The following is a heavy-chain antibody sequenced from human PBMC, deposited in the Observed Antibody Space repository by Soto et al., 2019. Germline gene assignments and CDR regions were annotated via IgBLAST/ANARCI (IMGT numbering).Heavy chain of an antibody. CDR3: ARPYYYDSSGYYAAPGY. J-gene: IGHJ4*02. CDR2: IIPIFGTA. CDR1: GGTFSSYA. D-gene: IGHD3-22*01. V-gene: IGHV1-69*13. Sequence: SVKVSCKASGGTFSSYAISWVRQAPGQGLEWMGGIIPIFGTANYAQKFQGRVTITADESTSTAYMELSSLRSEDTAVYYCARPYYYDSSGYYAAPGYWGQGTLVTVSS.